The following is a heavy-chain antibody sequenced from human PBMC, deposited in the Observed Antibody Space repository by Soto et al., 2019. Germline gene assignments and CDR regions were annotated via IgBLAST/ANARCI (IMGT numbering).Heavy chain of an antibody. Sequence: EVQLVESGGGLVQPGGSLRLSCAASGFTFSSYAMHWVRQAPGKGLEYVSAISSNGGSTYYADSVKGRFTVSRDNSKNTRYLQMGSLRAEDIALYYCARVVGYCGSDCPLHRRAFDIWGQGTMVTVSS. J-gene: IGHJ3*02. D-gene: IGHD2-21*02. CDR1: GFTFSSYA. CDR3: ARVVGYCGSDCPLHRRAFDI. V-gene: IGHV3-64*07. CDR2: ISSNGGST.